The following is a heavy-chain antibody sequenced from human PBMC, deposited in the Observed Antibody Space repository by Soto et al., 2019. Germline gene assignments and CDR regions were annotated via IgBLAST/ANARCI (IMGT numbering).Heavy chain of an antibody. CDR2: MNPSNGAA. CDR3: GRGPSPRAPAGGTPYYYAMDV. Sequence: QVQLVQSGAEVKQSGASLKVSCKASGYDFTAYDINWVRQASGQGLEWMGWMNPSNGAAGSARRFQGRVSMTRNTATGTAYLELTSLRSDDTAVYYCGRGPSPRAPAGGTPYYYAMDVWGQGTTVTVSS. CDR1: GYDFTAYD. V-gene: IGHV1-8*02. D-gene: IGHD6-13*01. J-gene: IGHJ6*02.